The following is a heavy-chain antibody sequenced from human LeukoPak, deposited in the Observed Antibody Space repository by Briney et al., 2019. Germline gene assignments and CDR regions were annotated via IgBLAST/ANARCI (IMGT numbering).Heavy chain of an antibody. D-gene: IGHD6-19*01. V-gene: IGHV4-59*11. Sequence: PSETLSLTCTVSGVSMIDQHWSWLRQPPGKGLEWIGYIYYTGRTNYNPSLMGRVTISVDTSTNQFSLDLNSVTAADTAVYYCARGNGWYCFWGQGTLVTVSS. J-gene: IGHJ4*02. CDR2: IYYTGRT. CDR1: GVSMIDQH. CDR3: ARGNGWYCF.